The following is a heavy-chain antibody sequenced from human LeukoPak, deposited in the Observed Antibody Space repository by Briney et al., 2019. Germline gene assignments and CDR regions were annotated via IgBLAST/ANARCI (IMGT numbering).Heavy chain of an antibody. D-gene: IGHD6-19*01. Sequence: PSETLSLTCGVSSYSISSGYFWGWIRQPPGKGLEWIGSIYHSGTTYYNPSLKSRVNISVDTSKNQFSLKLNSVTAADTAVYHCARVAYRAVAADYFDYWGQGTLVTVSS. J-gene: IGHJ4*02. CDR2: IYHSGTT. CDR3: ARVAYRAVAADYFDY. CDR1: SYSISSGYF. V-gene: IGHV4-38-2*01.